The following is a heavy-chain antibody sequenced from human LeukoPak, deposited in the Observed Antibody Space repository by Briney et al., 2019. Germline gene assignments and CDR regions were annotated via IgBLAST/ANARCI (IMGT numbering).Heavy chain of an antibody. V-gene: IGHV1-2*02. CDR1: GYTFTSYD. J-gene: IGHJ4*02. CDR2: INPNSGGT. D-gene: IGHD6-19*01. CDR3: ARGRQQWLVGLFDY. Sequence: ASVKVSCKASGYTFTSYDINWVRQAPGQGLEWMGWINPNSGGTNYAQKFQGRVTMTRDTSISTAYMELSRLRSDDTAVYYCARGRQQWLVGLFDYWGQGTLVTVSS.